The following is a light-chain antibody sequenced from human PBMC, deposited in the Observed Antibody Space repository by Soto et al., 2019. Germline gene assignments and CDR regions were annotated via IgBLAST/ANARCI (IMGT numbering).Light chain of an antibody. J-gene: IGKJ1*01. CDR3: QQYGRYRT. Sequence: DIQMTQSPSTLSASVGDRVTITCRASQSTSTWLAWYQHKPGKAPNLLIYKATRLESGVPSRFNGSGSGTEFTLTISSLQADEVATYYCQQYGRYRTFGQGTKEEIK. CDR2: KAT. V-gene: IGKV1-5*03. CDR1: QSTSTW.